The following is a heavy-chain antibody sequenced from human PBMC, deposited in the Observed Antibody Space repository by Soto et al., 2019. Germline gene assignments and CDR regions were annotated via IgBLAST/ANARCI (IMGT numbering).Heavy chain of an antibody. J-gene: IGHJ3*02. CDR3: AMTRLYDTGTNDYHRDALDI. V-gene: IGHV3-23*01. D-gene: IGHD3-22*01. Sequence: EVQLLESGGGMVEPRGSLKLSCAASGFSFGTYVMNWVRQAPGKGLEWVSGISGSGGRVYSADSVKGRFTISRDKCRNTLYLQMNSLRAEDTAIYYCAMTRLYDTGTNDYHRDALDIWGQGTQVTVSS. CDR2: ISGSGGRV. CDR1: GFSFGTYV.